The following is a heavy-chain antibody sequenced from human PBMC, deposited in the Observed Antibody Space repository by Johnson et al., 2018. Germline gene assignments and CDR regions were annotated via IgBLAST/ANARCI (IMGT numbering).Heavy chain of an antibody. CDR2: IRSKANNYAT. D-gene: IGHD3-3*01. V-gene: IGHV3-73*01. J-gene: IGHJ3*02. CDR3: TSYPDLRSGGGDDAFDI. Sequence: EVQLVETGGGLVQPGGSLKLSCAASGFTFSGSAMHWVRQASGKGLEWVGRIRSKANNYATAYAASVKGRFTVSRDDSKNTAYLKMNSLKTEDTAVYYCTSYPDLRSGGGDDAFDIWGQGTMVTVSS. CDR1: GFTFSGSA.